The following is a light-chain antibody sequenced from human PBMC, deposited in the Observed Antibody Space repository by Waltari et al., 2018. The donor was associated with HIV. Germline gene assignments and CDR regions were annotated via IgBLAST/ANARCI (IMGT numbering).Light chain of an antibody. CDR2: GAS. CDR3: QQYDNWPPYT. CDR1: QSVSSN. J-gene: IGKJ2*01. Sequence: IVMTQPPATLAASPGERATLSCTGRQSVSSNLAWYQQKPGQAPRLLIYGASTRATGIPARFSGSGSGTEFTLTISSLQSEDFAVYYCQQYDNWPPYTFGQGTKLEIK. V-gene: IGKV3-15*01.